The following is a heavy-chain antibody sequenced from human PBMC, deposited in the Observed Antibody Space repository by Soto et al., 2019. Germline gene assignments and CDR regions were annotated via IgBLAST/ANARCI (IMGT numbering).Heavy chain of an antibody. J-gene: IGHJ4*02. CDR2: MNRSGDI. Sequence: SETLSLTCDVSGGSFSGYYWTWIRQPPGKGLEWIGEMNRSGDIKYNPSLVSRVTISADTSTNQFSLKLTSVTAADTAVYFCARWASYWCQGALVTVSS. CDR3: ARWASY. CDR1: GGSFSGYY. V-gene: IGHV4-34*01.